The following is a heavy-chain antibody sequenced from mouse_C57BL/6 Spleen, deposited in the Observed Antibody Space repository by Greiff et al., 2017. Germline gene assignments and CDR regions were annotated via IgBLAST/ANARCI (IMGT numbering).Heavy chain of an antibody. CDR1: GYTFTSYW. CDR2: IHPNSGST. CDR3: AREEDTTVVADYYAMDY. Sequence: QVQLQQPGAELVKPGASVKLSCKASGYTFTSYWMHWVKQRPGQGLEWIGMIHPNSGSTNYNEKFKSKATLTVDKSSSTAYMQLSSLTSEDSAVYYYAREEDTTVVADYYAMDYWGQGTSVTVSS. D-gene: IGHD1-1*01. V-gene: IGHV1-64*01. J-gene: IGHJ4*01.